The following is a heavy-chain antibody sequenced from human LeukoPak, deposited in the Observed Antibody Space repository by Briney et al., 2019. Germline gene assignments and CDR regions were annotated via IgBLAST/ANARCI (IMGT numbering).Heavy chain of an antibody. J-gene: IGHJ4*01. CDR3: ASSPQWEXXPFDY. D-gene: IGHD1-26*01. CDR2: ISYDGSNK. Sequence: PGRSLRLSCAASGFTFSSYAMHWVRQAPGKGLEWVAVISYDGSNKYYADSVKGRFTISRDNSKNTLYLQMNSLRAEDTAVYYCASSPQWEXXPFDY. CDR1: GFTFSSYA. V-gene: IGHV3-30-3*01.